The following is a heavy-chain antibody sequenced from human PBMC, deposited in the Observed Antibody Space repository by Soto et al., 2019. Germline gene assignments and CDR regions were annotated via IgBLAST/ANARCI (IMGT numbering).Heavy chain of an antibody. CDR3: AHGGSCDY. CDR1: GFSFNTYE. J-gene: IGHJ4*02. V-gene: IGHV3-48*03. D-gene: IGHD2-15*01. Sequence: EVQLVESGGGLVQPGGSLRLSCAASGFSFNTYEMNWVRQAPGKGLEWVSYISTSGSTIYYADSVKGRFTISRDNGKNSLYLQMNSLRAEDTVVYYCAHGGSCDYWGQGTQVTVSS. CDR2: ISTSGSTI.